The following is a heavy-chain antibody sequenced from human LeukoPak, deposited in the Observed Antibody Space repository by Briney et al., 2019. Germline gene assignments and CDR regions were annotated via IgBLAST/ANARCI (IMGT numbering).Heavy chain of an antibody. CDR1: AFTFRTYS. Sequence: GGSLRLSCVASAFTFRTYSMHWVRQAPGKGLEWVSSISGSTSYIYYADSVRGRFTISRDNAKNSLYLQMNSLRAEDTAVYYCARGSDFVWGSYRPYFDYWGQGNLVTVSS. J-gene: IGHJ4*02. V-gene: IGHV3-21*01. D-gene: IGHD3-16*02. CDR3: ARGSDFVWGSYRPYFDY. CDR2: ISGSTSYI.